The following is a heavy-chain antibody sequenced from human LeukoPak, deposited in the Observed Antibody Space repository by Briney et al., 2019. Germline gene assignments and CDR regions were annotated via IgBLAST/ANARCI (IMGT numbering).Heavy chain of an antibody. Sequence: PGGSLRLSCAASGFIFSSYGMHWVRQAPGKGLEWVAIISYEGNKYYADSVKGRFTISRDNSKNTLYLQMNSLRVEDTAVYYCAKEVPGSPSDMDVWGQGTTVTVSS. CDR1: GFIFSSYG. J-gene: IGHJ6*02. CDR2: ISYEGNK. V-gene: IGHV3-30*18. CDR3: AKEVPGSPSDMDV.